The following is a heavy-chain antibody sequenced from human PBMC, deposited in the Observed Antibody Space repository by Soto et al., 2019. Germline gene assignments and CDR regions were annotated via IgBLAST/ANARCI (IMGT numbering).Heavy chain of an antibody. Sequence: EVQLVESGGGLIKPGGSLRLSCAASGFTFSNAWMSWVRQAPGTGLEWVGRIKSRINGGTTDYAAPVKGRFTISRDDSKNTLYLQMNSLRTEDTAVYYCTTDDHINRSWGQGTLVTVSS. V-gene: IGHV3-15*01. CDR3: TTDDHINRS. CDR1: GFTFSNAW. CDR2: IKSRINGGTT. J-gene: IGHJ5*02.